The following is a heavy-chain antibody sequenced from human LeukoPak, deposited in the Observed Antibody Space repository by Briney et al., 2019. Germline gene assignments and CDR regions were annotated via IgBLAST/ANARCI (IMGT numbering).Heavy chain of an antibody. V-gene: IGHV1-2*02. CDR2: INPNSGGT. Sequence: ASVTVSCKPSVYTFTDYYRHWVRQAPGQGLEWMGWINPNSGGTSSAQKFQGRVTMTRDTSITTVYMEVSWLTSDDTAIYYCARADRLDGAPYLIGPWGQGTLVTVSS. CDR3: ARADRLDGAPYLIGP. CDR1: VYTFTDYY. J-gene: IGHJ5*02. D-gene: IGHD2-21*01.